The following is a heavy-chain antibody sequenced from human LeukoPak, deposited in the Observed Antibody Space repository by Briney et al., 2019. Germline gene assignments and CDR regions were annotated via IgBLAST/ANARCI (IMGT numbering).Heavy chain of an antibody. CDR2: IYYSGST. Sequence: SETLSLTCTVSGGSISGFYWSWIRQPPGKGLEWIGYIYYSGSTNYNPSLKSRVTISVDTSKNQFSLKLSSVTAADTAVYFCARDYYYSYGMDVWGQGTTVTVS. J-gene: IGHJ6*02. CDR1: GGSISGFY. CDR3: ARDYYYSYGMDV. V-gene: IGHV4-59*01.